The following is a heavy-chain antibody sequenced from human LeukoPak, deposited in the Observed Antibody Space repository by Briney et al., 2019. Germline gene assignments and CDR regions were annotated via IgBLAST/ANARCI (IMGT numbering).Heavy chain of an antibody. CDR3: VKEAILTPALDY. D-gene: IGHD3-9*01. V-gene: IGHV3-30*18. J-gene: IGHJ4*02. CDR1: GFTFSSYG. CDR2: ISYDGSNK. Sequence: GGSLRLSCAASGFTFSSYGMHWVRQAPGKGLEWVAVISYDGSNKYYADSVKGRFTISRDNSKNSLYLQMNSLRTEDTALYYCVKEAILTPALDYGGQGILTTVSS.